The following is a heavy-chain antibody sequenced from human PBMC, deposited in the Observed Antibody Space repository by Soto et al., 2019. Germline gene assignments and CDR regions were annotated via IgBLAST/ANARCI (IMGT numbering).Heavy chain of an antibody. Sequence: SVKVSCKASGGTFSNFTISWVLQAPGQGLEWMGGIIPIFGTTNYAQKFRGRITITADESTSTAYMELSSLISEDTAVYYCAKGEGRSWYLWFDPWGQGTLVTLAS. V-gene: IGHV1-69*13. CDR3: AKGEGRSWYLWFDP. D-gene: IGHD6-13*01. CDR2: IIPIFGTT. J-gene: IGHJ5*02. CDR1: GGTFSNFT.